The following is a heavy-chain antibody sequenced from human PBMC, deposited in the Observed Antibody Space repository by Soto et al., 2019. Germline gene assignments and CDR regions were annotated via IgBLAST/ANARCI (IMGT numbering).Heavy chain of an antibody. CDR3: ARDMSGGTYNYYYGMDV. J-gene: IGHJ6*02. D-gene: IGHD1-26*01. CDR2: ISGTGSPT. V-gene: IGHV3-23*01. Sequence: EVQLLESGGGLGQPGGSLRLSCAASGFTFSSYAMTWVRQAPGRGLEWVSAISGTGSPTYYADSVKGRFTISRDNSXNXXYLQMNSLRADDTAVYYCARDMSGGTYNYYYGMDVWGQGTTVTVSS. CDR1: GFTFSSYA.